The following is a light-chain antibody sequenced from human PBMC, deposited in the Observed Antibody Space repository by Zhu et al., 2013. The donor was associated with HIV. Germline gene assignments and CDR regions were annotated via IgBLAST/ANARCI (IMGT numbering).Light chain of an antibody. CDR3: QQAHSFPYT. V-gene: IGKV1-12*01. CDR1: QGVSTW. CDR2: AAS. J-gene: IGKJ2*01. Sequence: DIQVTQSPSSVSASVGDRVTITCRTSQGVSTWLGWYQQKPGKAPKLLIYAASILQRDVPSRFRGSGSGTDFTLTITNLQPDDFATYYCQQAHSFPYTFGQGTKLEIK.